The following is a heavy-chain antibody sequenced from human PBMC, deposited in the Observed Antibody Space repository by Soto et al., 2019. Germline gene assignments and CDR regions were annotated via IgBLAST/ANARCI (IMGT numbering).Heavy chain of an antibody. CDR3: ARCFVVVPPAIWANYYYMDV. J-gene: IGHJ6*03. V-gene: IGHV4-34*01. D-gene: IGHD2-2*01. CDR1: GGSFSGYY. CDR2: INHSGST. Sequence: QVQLQQWGAGLLKPSETLSLTCAVYGGSFSGYYWSWIRQPPGKGLEWIGEINHSGSTNYNPSLKSRVTISVDTSKNQFSLKLSSVTAADTAVYYCARCFVVVPPAIWANYYYMDVWGKGTTVTVSS.